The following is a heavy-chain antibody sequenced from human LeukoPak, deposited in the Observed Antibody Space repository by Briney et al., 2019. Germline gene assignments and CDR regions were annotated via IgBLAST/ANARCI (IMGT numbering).Heavy chain of an antibody. Sequence: GSLRLSCAASGFTFSNYMMHWVRQAPGKGLVWVSRIKSDGITITYADSVKGRFTISRDNAKNTLYLQMNSLRAEDTAVYYCLRDLNWSLDQWGQGTLVTVSS. J-gene: IGHJ4*02. V-gene: IGHV3-74*01. CDR2: IKSDGITI. D-gene: IGHD1-20*01. CDR3: LRDLNWSLDQ. CDR1: GFTFSNYM.